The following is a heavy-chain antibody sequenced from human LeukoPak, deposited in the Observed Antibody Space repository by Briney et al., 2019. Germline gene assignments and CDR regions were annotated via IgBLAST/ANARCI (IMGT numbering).Heavy chain of an antibody. D-gene: IGHD4-23*01. CDR2: ISSSSSYI. Sequence: GGSLRLSCAASGLTFSSYWMHWVRQAPGKGLVWVSSISSSSSYIYYADSVKGRFTISRDSSKNTLYLQMSSLRDEDTAVYYCAKNNDYGGSYWYFDLWGRGTLVTVSS. J-gene: IGHJ2*01. CDR1: GLTFSSYW. V-gene: IGHV3-21*01. CDR3: AKNNDYGGSYWYFDL.